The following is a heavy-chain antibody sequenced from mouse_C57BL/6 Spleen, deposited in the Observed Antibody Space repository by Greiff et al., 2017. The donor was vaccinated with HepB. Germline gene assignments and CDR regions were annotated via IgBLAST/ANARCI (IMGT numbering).Heavy chain of an antibody. CDR3: ARVAYYYGSSHWYFDV. CDR1: GYTFTDYY. Sequence: QVQLQQSGPELVKPGASVKISCKASGYTFTDYYINWVKQRPGQGLEWIGWIYPGSGNTKYNEKFKGKATLTVDTFSSTAYMQLSSLTSEDSAVYFCARVAYYYGSSHWYFDVWGTGTTVTVSS. CDR2: IYPGSGNT. J-gene: IGHJ1*03. D-gene: IGHD1-1*01. V-gene: IGHV1-84*01.